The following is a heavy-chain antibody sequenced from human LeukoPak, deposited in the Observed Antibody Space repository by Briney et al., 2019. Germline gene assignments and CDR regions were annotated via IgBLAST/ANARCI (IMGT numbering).Heavy chain of an antibody. D-gene: IGHD2-15*01. CDR3: AALPFSSNWFDP. CDR2: IYYSGST. V-gene: IGHV4-59*01. J-gene: IGHJ5*02. Sequence: SETLSLACTVSGGSISSYYWSWIRQPPGKGREWIGYIYYSGSTNYNPSLKSRVTISVDTSKNQFSLKLSSVTAADTAVYYCAALPFSSNWFDPWGQGTLVTVSS. CDR1: GGSISSYY.